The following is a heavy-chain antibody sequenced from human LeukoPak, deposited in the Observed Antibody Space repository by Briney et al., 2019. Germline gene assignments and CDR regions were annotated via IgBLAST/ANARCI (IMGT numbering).Heavy chain of an antibody. CDR1: GGSISSSSYY. Sequence: PSETLSLTCTVSGGSISSSSYYWGWIRQPPGKGLEWIGSIYYSGSTYYNPSLKSRVTISVDTSKNQFSLKLSSVTAADTAIYYCAGGAGGPAYYYHYYMDVWGKGTTVTVSS. CDR3: AGGAGGPAYYYHYYMDV. D-gene: IGHD2-15*01. V-gene: IGHV4-39*07. CDR2: IYYSGST. J-gene: IGHJ6*03.